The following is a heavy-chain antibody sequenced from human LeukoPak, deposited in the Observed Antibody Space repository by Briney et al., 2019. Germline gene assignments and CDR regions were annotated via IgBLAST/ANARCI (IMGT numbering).Heavy chain of an antibody. D-gene: IGHD3-3*01. CDR3: ARHASVSGNWPRPLDY. CDR2: IYYSGST. J-gene: IGHJ4*02. CDR1: GVSISSSSYY. V-gene: IGHV4-39*01. Sequence: SETLSLTCTVSGVSISSSSYYWGWVRQPPGKGLEWIANIYYSGSTYYSPSLRSRVTISVDTSKNQFSLKLTSVTAAGTAVYYCARHASVSGNWPRPLDYWGQGSLVTVSS.